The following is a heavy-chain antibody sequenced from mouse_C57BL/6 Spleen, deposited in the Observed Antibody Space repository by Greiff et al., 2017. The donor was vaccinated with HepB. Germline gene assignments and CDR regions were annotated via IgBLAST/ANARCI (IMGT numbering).Heavy chain of an antibody. J-gene: IGHJ3*01. D-gene: IGHD2-4*01. Sequence: VQLQQPGAELVRPGTSVKLSCKASGYTFTSYWMHWVKQRPGQGLEWIGVIDPSDSYTNYNQKFKGKATLTVDTSSSTAYMQLSSLTSEDSAVYYCARMGGYYYYDSGLAYWGQGTLVTVSA. CDR3: ARMGGYYYYDSGLAY. CDR2: IDPSDSYT. CDR1: GYTFTSYW. V-gene: IGHV1-59*01.